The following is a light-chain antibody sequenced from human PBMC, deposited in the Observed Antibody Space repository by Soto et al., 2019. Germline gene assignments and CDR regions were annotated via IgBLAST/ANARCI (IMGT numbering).Light chain of an antibody. CDR3: LKASSAPRA. CDR2: AAS. CDR1: QGIGNY. V-gene: IGKV1-27*01. J-gene: IGKJ1*01. Sequence: DIQMTQSPSSLSASVGDRVTITCRASQGIGNYLAWYQQKPGKVPTLLIYAASTLQSGVPSRFSGSGSGTDVTVPISSLQPEDVATYSCLKASSAPRAFGQGDKLEIK.